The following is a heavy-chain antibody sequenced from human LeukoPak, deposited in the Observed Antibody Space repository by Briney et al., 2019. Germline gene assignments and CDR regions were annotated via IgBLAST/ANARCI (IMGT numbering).Heavy chain of an antibody. J-gene: IGHJ6*03. V-gene: IGHV3-20*04. CDR1: GFTFDDYG. CDR2: INWNGGST. D-gene: IGHD6-13*01. CDR3: AGGQSEAAADHMDV. Sequence: PGGSLRLSCAASGFTFDDYGMSWVRQAPGKGLEWVSGINWNGGSTGYADSVKGRFTISRDNSKNTLFLQMNGLRAEDTAVYYCAGGQSEAAADHMDVWGKGTTVTVSS.